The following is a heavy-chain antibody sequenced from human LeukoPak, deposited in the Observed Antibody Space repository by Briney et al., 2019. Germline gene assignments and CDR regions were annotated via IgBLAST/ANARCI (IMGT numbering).Heavy chain of an antibody. CDR2: IIPIFGTA. D-gene: IGHD5-12*01. J-gene: IGHJ4*02. V-gene: IGHV1-69*13. CDR3: ARSPYSGYDFDY. CDR1: GGTFSSYA. Sequence: ASVKVSCKASGGTFSSYAIGWVRQAPGQGLEWMGGIIPIFGTANYAQKFQGRVTITADESTSTAYMELSSLRSEDTAVYYCARSPYSGYDFDYWGQGTLVTVSS.